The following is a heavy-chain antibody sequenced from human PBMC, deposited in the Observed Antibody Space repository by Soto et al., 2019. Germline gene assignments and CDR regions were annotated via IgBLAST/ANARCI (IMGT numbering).Heavy chain of an antibody. CDR1: GFPVNNKN. CDR2: IQSGGPT. J-gene: IGHJ6*03. V-gene: IGHV3-66*01. CDR3: ARDDVLCDGGPCYGVPLVV. Sequence: GSPRVSWSASGFPVNNKNMSWVRQAPGKGVEWVSLIQSGGPTYYADSVKGRFTISRDTSENTVHLQMDSLRAEDTAVYYCARDDVLCDGGPCYGVPLVVWGKGTTVTVSS. D-gene: IGHD2-15*01.